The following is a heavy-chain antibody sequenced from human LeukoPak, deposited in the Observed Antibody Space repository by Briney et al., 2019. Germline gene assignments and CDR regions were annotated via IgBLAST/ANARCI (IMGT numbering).Heavy chain of an antibody. CDR3: ARHRLGFGEFPWNWFDP. J-gene: IGHJ5*02. CDR2: IYYSGST. D-gene: IGHD3-10*01. V-gene: IGHV4-39*01. CDR1: GGSISSSSYY. Sequence: SETLSLTCTVSGGSISSSSYYWGWIRQPPGKGLEWIGSIYYSGSTYYNPSLKSRVTISVDTSKNQFSLKLSSVTAADTAVYYCARHRLGFGEFPWNWFDPWGQGTLVTVSS.